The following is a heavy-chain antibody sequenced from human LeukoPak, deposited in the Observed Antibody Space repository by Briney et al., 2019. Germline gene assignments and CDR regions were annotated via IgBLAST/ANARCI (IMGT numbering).Heavy chain of an antibody. CDR1: GFIVSNNY. CDR2: IYSGGST. J-gene: IGHJ4*02. CDR3: AKVLGYCSSTSCYYDY. Sequence: GGSLRLSCAASGFIVSNNYMSWVRQAPGKGLEWVSVIYSGGSTYYADSVKGRFTISRDNSKNTLYLQMNSLRAEDTAVYYCAKVLGYCSSTSCYYDYWGQGTLVTVSS. V-gene: IGHV3-66*02. D-gene: IGHD2-2*01.